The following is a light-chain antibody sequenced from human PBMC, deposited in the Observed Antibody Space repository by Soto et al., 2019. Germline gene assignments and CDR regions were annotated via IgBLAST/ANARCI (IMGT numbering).Light chain of an antibody. J-gene: IGLJ2*01. Sequence: QSALTQPPSASGSPGQSVTISCTGTTSDVGGYNYVSWYQLHPGKVPKLIISEVNKRPSGVPDRFSGSKSGSTASLTVSRLQAEDEADYFCSSYAGSKNFILFGGGTKLTVL. CDR3: SSYAGSKNFIL. V-gene: IGLV2-8*01. CDR2: EVN. CDR1: TSDVGGYNY.